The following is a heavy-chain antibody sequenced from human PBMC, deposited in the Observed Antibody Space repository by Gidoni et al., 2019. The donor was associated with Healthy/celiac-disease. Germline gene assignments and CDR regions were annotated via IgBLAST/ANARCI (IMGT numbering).Heavy chain of an antibody. V-gene: IGHV3-30*18. CDR1: GCTFIRYG. J-gene: IGHJ4*02. D-gene: IGHD6-19*01. CDR2: ISYDGSNK. CDR3: AKDGEGAVADPFGRYFDY. Sequence: QVQLVESGGGVVQPGRYLRLSCAASGCTFIRYGMHWVRKAPGKGLAWVAVISYDGSNKYYADSVKGRFTISRDNSKNTLYLQMNSLRAEDTAVYYCAKDGEGAVADPFGRYFDYWGQGTLVTVSS.